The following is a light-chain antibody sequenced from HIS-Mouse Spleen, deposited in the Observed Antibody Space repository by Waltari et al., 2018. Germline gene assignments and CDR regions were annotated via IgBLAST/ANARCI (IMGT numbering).Light chain of an antibody. Sequence: QSALTQPASVSGSPGQSITISCTVTSSDVGGSNYVSWYQQHPGKAPNLMIYEVSNRPSGVSNRFSGSKSGNTASLTISGLQAEDEADYYCSSYTSSSTPYVFGTGTKVTVL. CDR1: SSDVGGSNY. CDR2: EVS. J-gene: IGLJ1*01. CDR3: SSYTSSSTPYV. V-gene: IGLV2-14*01.